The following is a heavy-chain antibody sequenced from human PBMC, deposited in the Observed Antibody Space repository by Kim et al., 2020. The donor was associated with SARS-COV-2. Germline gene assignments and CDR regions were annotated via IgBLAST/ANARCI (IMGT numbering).Heavy chain of an antibody. CDR1: GGSFSVYY. V-gene: IGHV4-34*01. J-gene: IGHJ5*01. Sequence: SETLSLTCAVYGGSFSVYYWSWIRQPPGKGLEWIGEINHSGSTNYNPSLKSRVTISVDTSKNQFSLKLSSVTAADTAVYYCARSSTDSSGYYGGASNWF. D-gene: IGHD3-22*01. CDR2: INHSGST. CDR3: ARSSTDSSGYYGGASNWF.